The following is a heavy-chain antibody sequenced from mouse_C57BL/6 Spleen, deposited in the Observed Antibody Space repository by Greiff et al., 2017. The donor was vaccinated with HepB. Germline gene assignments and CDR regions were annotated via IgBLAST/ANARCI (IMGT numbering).Heavy chain of an antibody. CDR2: ISSGGSYT. CDR1: GFTFSSYG. V-gene: IGHV5-6*01. J-gene: IGHJ4*01. D-gene: IGHD2-1*01. CDR3: ARQYGNYEYAMDY. Sequence: EVKVVESGGDLVKPGGSLKLSCAASGFTFSSYGMSWVRQTPDKRLEWVATISSGGSYTYYPDSVKGRFTISRDNAKNTLYLQMSSLKSEDTAMYYCARQYGNYEYAMDYWGQGTSVTVSS.